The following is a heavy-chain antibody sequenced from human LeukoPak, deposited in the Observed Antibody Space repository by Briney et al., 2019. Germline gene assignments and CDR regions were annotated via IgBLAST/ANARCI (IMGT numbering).Heavy chain of an antibody. CDR2: IYYSGSP. V-gene: IGHV4-59*12. CDR3: ARRSPDCSSTRCFYYYCYMDV. Sequence: PSETLSLTCTVSGGSISSYYWSWIRQPPGKGLEWIGYIYYSGSPNYNPSLKSRVTISVDTSKNQFSLKLSSVTAADTAVYYCARRSPDCSSTRCFYYYCYMDVWGKGTTVTVSS. CDR1: GGSISSYY. J-gene: IGHJ6*03. D-gene: IGHD2-2*01.